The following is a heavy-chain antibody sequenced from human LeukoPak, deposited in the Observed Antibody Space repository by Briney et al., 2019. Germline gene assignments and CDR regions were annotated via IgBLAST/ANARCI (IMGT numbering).Heavy chain of an antibody. CDR2: IHHSGST. Sequence: SPTLSLTFAFSGGANTRGGYSWSWIRQPPGKGLEWIGYIHHSGSTYYDPSLKSRVTISVDRSKNQFSLKLSSVTAADTAVYYCARGVHDVRGAHYYYGMDVWGQGTTVTVSS. V-gene: IGHV4-30-2*01. CDR3: ARGVHDVRGAHYYYGMDV. J-gene: IGHJ6*02. CDR1: GGANTRGGYS. D-gene: IGHD3-10*01.